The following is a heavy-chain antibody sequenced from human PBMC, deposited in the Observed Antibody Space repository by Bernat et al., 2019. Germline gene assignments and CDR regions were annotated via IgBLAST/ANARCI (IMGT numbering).Heavy chain of an antibody. V-gene: IGHV3-30*18. Sequence: QVQLVESGGGVVQPGRSLRLSCAASGFTFSSYGMHWVRQAPGKGLEWVAVISYDGSNKYYADSVKGRFTISRDNSKNTLYLQMNSLRAEDTAVYYCAKDFDQTLEGDYWGQGTLVTVSS. J-gene: IGHJ4*02. CDR3: AKDFDQTLEGDY. CDR1: GFTFSSYG. CDR2: ISYDGSNK.